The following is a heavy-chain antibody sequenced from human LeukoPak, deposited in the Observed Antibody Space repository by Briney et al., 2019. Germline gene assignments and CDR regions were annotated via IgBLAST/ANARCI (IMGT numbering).Heavy chain of an antibody. D-gene: IGHD6-19*01. CDR1: GYTFTGYY. J-gene: IGHJ4*02. Sequence: ASVKVSCKASGYTFTGYYMHWVRQAPGQGPEWMGWINPNSGGTNYAQKFQGRVTMTRNTSLSTVYMELSRLRSDDTAVYYCATQATSGWHFSWGQGTLVTVSS. V-gene: IGHV1-2*02. CDR3: ATQATSGWHFS. CDR2: INPNSGGT.